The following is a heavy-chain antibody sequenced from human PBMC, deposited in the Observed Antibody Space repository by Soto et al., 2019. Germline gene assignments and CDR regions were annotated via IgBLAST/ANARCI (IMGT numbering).Heavy chain of an antibody. CDR3: AREHNRPRLRYFDRLSTDYYGMDV. Sequence: PGGSLRLSCAASGFTFSSYEMNWVRQAPGKGLEWVSYISSSGSTIYYADSVKGRFTISRDNAKNSLYLQMNSLRAEDTAVYYCAREHNRPRLRYFDRLSTDYYGMDVWRQGTTLTVSS. J-gene: IGHJ6*02. V-gene: IGHV3-48*03. CDR1: GFTFSSYE. D-gene: IGHD3-9*01. CDR2: ISSSGSTI.